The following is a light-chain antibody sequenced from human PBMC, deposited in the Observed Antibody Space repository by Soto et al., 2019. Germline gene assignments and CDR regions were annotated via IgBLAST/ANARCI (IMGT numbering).Light chain of an antibody. CDR3: TQYGSSGT. V-gene: IGKV3-20*01. CDR1: QSVNSN. Sequence: EIVLTQSPATLSLSPGERATLSCRASQSVNSNLAWYQQKAGQAPRLLIYGTSTRATGIPDRFSGSGSGTDFTLTISRLEPEDFAVYYCTQYGSSGTFGQGTKGDIK. J-gene: IGKJ1*01. CDR2: GTS.